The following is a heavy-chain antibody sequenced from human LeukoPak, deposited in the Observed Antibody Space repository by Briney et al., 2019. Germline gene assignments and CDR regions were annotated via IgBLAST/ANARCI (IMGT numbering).Heavy chain of an antibody. CDR1: GFTFSSYA. J-gene: IGHJ4*02. V-gene: IGHV3-23*01. CDR3: AKDRLRLGELSYYFDY. CDR2: ISGSGGST. D-gene: IGHD3-16*02. Sequence: GGSLRLSCAASGFTFSSYAMSWVRQAPGKGLEWVSAISGSGGSTYYADSVKGRFTISRDNSKNTLYLQMNSLRAEDTAVYYCAKDRLRLGELSYYFDYRGQGTLVTVSS.